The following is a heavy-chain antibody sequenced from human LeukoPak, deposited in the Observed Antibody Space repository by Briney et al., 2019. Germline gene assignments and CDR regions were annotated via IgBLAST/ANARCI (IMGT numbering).Heavy chain of an antibody. Sequence: GASVNVSCKASGGTFSSYAISWVRQAPGQGLEWMGRIIPILGIANYAQKFQGRVTITADKSTSTAYMELSSLRSEDTAVYYCARAYVGAIHAEYFQHWGQGTLVTVSS. V-gene: IGHV1-69*04. D-gene: IGHD1-26*01. CDR2: IIPILGIA. J-gene: IGHJ1*01. CDR1: GGTFSSYA. CDR3: ARAYVGAIHAEYFQH.